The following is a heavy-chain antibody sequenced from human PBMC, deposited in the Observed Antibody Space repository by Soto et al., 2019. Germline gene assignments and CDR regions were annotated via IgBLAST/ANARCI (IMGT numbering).Heavy chain of an antibody. CDR2: IIPLFGTP. J-gene: IGHJ5*02. Sequence: QEQLVQSGAEVKKPGSSVKISCKPSGGGFSTYGINWVRQAPGQGLEWMGGIIPLFGTPNYAQKFQGRVTITAGSTTMDDMELRNLRSEDTAVYYCAGAGLGGGSGSYRNWFDPWGQGTLVIVSS. CDR1: GGGFSTYG. D-gene: IGHD3-10*01. CDR3: AGAGLGGGSGSYRNWFDP. V-gene: IGHV1-69*01.